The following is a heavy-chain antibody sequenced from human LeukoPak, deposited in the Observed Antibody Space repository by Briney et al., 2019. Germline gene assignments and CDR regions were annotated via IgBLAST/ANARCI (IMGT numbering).Heavy chain of an antibody. CDR3: ARGLSPIAAAATSKLYYFDY. D-gene: IGHD6-13*01. CDR1: GYTLTSYD. CDR2: MNPNSGNT. V-gene: IGHV1-8*01. J-gene: IGHJ4*02. Sequence: GASVKVSCKASGYTLTSYDINWVRQATGQGLEWMGWMNPNSGNTGYAQKFQGRVTMTRNTSISTAYMELSSLRSEDTAVYYCARGLSPIAAAATSKLYYFDYWGQGTLVTVSS.